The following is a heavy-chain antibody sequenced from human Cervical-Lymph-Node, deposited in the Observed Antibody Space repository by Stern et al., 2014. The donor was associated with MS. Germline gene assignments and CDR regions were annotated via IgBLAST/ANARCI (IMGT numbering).Heavy chain of an antibody. CDR3: AREGGNTAEYFQH. J-gene: IGHJ1*01. D-gene: IGHD4-23*01. CDR1: GFTFSSSG. CDR2: IWYDGSNR. V-gene: IGHV3-33*01. Sequence: VHLVESGGGVVQPGRSLRLSCGASGFTFSSSGMHWVRQAPGKGLEGLAIIWYDGSNRYYADSVKGRFTISRDNSKNTLYLQMNSLRAEDTAVYYCAREGGNTAEYFQHWGQGTLVTVSS.